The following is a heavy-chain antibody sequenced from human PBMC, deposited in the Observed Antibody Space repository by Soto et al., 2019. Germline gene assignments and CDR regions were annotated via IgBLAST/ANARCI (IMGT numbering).Heavy chain of an antibody. D-gene: IGHD3-3*01. Sequence: PSETLSLTCTVSGGSISSGDYYWSWIRQPPGKGLEWIGYIYYSGSTYYNPSLKSRVTISVDTSKNQFSLKLSSVTAADTAVYYCASTFSRGGENWFDPWGQGTLVTVSS. V-gene: IGHV4-30-4*01. CDR1: GGSISSGDYY. J-gene: IGHJ5*02. CDR2: IYYSGST. CDR3: ASTFSRGGENWFDP.